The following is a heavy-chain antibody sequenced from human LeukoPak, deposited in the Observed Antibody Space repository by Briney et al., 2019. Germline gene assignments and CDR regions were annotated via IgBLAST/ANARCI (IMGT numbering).Heavy chain of an antibody. J-gene: IGHJ4*02. CDR2: IYHSGST. Sequence: SGTLSLTCAVSGGSTSSSNWWSWVRQPPGKGLEWIGEIYHSGSTNYNPSLKSRVTISVDKSKNQFSLKLSSVTAADTAVYYCARDGHLSAGTFDYWGQGTLVTVSS. CDR3: ARDGHLSAGTFDY. V-gene: IGHV4-4*02. CDR1: GGSTSSSNW. D-gene: IGHD6-13*01.